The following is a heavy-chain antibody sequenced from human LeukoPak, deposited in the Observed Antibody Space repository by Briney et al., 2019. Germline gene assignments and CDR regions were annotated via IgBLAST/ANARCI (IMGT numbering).Heavy chain of an antibody. D-gene: IGHD4-17*01. V-gene: IGHV4-34*01. CDR1: GGSFSGYY. CDR2: INHSGST. CDR3: ARQHYGDYWFDP. J-gene: IGHJ5*02. Sequence: SETLSLTCAVYGGSFSGYYWSWIRQPPGKGLEWIGEINHSGSTNYNPSLKSRVTISVDTSKNQFSLKLSSVTAADTAVYYCARQHYGDYWFDPWGQGTLVTVSS.